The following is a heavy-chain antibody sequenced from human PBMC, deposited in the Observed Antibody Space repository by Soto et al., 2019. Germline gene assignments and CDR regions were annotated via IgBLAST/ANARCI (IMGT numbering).Heavy chain of an antibody. CDR1: GGSISSGDYY. J-gene: IGHJ5*02. D-gene: IGHD2-21*02. V-gene: IGHV4-30-4*01. CDR3: ASVSGDDCYLSHDRGWFDP. Sequence: PSETLSLTCTVSGGSISSGDYYWSWIRQPPGKGLEWIGYICYSGITYYTPSPKSRVTISVYTSKNQFSMKLTSVTAADTAVYYCASVSGDDCYLSHDRGWFDPWGQGTLVTVSS. CDR2: ICYSGIT.